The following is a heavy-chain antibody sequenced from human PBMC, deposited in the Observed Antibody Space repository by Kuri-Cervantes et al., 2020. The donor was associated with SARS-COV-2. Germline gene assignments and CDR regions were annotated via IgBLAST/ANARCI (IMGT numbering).Heavy chain of an antibody. Sequence: SETLSLTCALYYGTLTGYQWSWIRQPPGKGLEWIGGINHRGDTYYNPSLEGRVTISRDTSENKFSLRLSSVTAADTAVYYCARTTTEIEHIVVLIATYYYYSYMDVWGKGTTVTVSS. D-gene: IGHD2-21*01. CDR3: ARTTTEIEHIVVLIATYYYYSYMDV. J-gene: IGHJ6*03. CDR2: INHRGDT. CDR1: YGTLTGYQ. V-gene: IGHV4-34*01.